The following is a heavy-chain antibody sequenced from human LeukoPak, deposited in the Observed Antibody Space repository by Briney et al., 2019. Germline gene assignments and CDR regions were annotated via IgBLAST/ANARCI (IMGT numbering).Heavy chain of an antibody. CDR3: ARPLNSGSPQGLPTSPHLDY. D-gene: IGHD3-10*01. CDR1: GFTFGTYE. CDR2: ISSTSSYI. Sequence: GGSLRLSCAASGFTFGTYEMNWVRQAPGKGLEWVSSISSTSSYIFYTDSVEGRFTISRDNAKNSLYLQMTSLRAEDTAVYYCARPLNSGSPQGLPTSPHLDYWGRGTLVTVSS. J-gene: IGHJ4*02. V-gene: IGHV3-21*01.